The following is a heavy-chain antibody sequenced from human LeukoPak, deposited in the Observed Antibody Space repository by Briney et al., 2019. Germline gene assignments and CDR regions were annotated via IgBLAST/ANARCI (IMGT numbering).Heavy chain of an antibody. CDR1: GGSISSGDYY. D-gene: IGHD3-10*01. CDR3: ARDLSYYGSGSYGVFDY. Sequence: SETLSLTCTVSGGSISSGDYYWSWIRQPPGKGLEWIGYIYYSGSTYYNPSLKSRVTISVDTSKNQFSLKLSSVTAADTAVYYCARDLSYYGSGSYGVFDYWAQGTLVTVS. V-gene: IGHV4-30-4*01. J-gene: IGHJ4*02. CDR2: IYYSGST.